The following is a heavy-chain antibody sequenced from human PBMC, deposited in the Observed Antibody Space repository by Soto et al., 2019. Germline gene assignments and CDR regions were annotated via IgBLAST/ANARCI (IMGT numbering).Heavy chain of an antibody. J-gene: IGHJ4*02. D-gene: IGHD6-13*01. CDR2: ISGSGGST. Sequence: VQLLESGGGLVQPGGSLRLSCAASGFTFSNYAVTWVRQAPGKGLEWVSTISGSGGSTYYADSVKGRFTISRDNSKTTLYLQMNSLRAEDTAVDYCAKDQGSSWYEIDYWGQGTLVTVSS. CDR3: AKDQGSSWYEIDY. V-gene: IGHV3-23*01. CDR1: GFTFSNYA.